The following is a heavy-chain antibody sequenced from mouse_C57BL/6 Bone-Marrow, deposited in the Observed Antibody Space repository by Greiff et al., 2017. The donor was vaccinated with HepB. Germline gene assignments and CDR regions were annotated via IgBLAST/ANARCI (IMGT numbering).Heavy chain of an antibody. V-gene: IGHV1-75*01. J-gene: IGHJ3*01. D-gene: IGHD1-1*01. CDR1: GYTFTDYY. CDR2: IFPGSGST. Sequence: VQLQQSGPALVKPGASVKISCKASGYTFTDYYINWVKQRPGQGLEWIGWIFPGSGSTYYNEKFKGKATLTVDKSSSTAYMLLSSLTSEDSAVYFCARSGFDYYGSSSAWFAYWGQGTLVTVSA. CDR3: ARSGFDYYGSSSAWFAY.